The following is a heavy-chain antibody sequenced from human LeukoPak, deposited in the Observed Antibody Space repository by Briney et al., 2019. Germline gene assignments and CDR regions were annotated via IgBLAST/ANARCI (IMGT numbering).Heavy chain of an antibody. V-gene: IGHV3-21*01. Sequence: GGSLRLSCAASRFAFRTFPMGWVRQAPGKGLEWVSSISSSSSYIYYADSVKGRFTISRDNAKNSLYLQMNSLRAEDTAVYYCARDRAGTVIDYWGQGTLVTVSS. CDR1: RFAFRTFP. J-gene: IGHJ4*02. D-gene: IGHD1-1*01. CDR2: ISSSSSYI. CDR3: ARDRAGTVIDY.